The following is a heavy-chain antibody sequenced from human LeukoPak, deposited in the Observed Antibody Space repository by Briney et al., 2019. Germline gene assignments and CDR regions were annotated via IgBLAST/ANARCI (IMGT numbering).Heavy chain of an antibody. D-gene: IGHD1-14*01. CDR1: GGSFSGYY. V-gene: IGHV4-34*01. CDR2: INHSGST. J-gene: IGHJ4*02. CDR3: ASGPRSQGSEFDY. Sequence: PSETLSLTCADYGGSFSGYYWSWIRQPPGKGLEWIGEINHSGSTNYNPSLKSRVTISVDTSKNQFSLKLSSVTAADTAVYYCASGPRSQGSEFDYWGQETLATVSS.